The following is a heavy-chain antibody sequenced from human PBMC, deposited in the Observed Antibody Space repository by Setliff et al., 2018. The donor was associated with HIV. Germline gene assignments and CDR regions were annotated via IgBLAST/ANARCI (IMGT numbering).Heavy chain of an antibody. Sequence: KPSETLSLTCAVYGGSLSGYYCSWIRQPPGGGLEWIGQINHRGSTIYNPSLKSRVTISVDTSKNQFSLRLNSLTAADTAVYYCARQRRAAAGPDYWGQGTLVTVSS. J-gene: IGHJ4*02. CDR2: INHRGST. CDR3: ARQRRAAAGPDY. D-gene: IGHD6-13*01. CDR1: GGSLSGYY. V-gene: IGHV4-34*01.